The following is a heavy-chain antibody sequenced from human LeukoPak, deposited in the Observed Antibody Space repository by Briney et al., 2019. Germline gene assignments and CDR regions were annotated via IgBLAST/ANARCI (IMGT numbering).Heavy chain of an antibody. V-gene: IGHV1-69*06. CDR3: ARAGPLYTGAYLAY. D-gene: IGHD7-27*01. J-gene: IGHJ4*02. CDR1: GYTVSTYA. Sequence: SGKVSCKASGYTVSTYAIISGRQAPGHGLEGRGGIIHIFGTANYAQKFQGRVKITADKSMRTAYMELSSLRSEDTAVYFCARAGPLYTGAYLAYWGQGTLVTVSS. CDR2: IIHIFGTA.